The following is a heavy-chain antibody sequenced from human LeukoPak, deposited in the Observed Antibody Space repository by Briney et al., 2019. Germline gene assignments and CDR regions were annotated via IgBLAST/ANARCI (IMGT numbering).Heavy chain of an antibody. D-gene: IGHD5-12*01. CDR3: ARDSGYSGYLDY. V-gene: IGHV3-11*05. CDR1: GFTFSDYY. J-gene: IGHJ4*02. Sequence: GGSLRLSCAASGFTFSDYYMSWIRQAPGKGLEWVSYISSSSSYTDYADSVKGRFTISRDNAKNSLNLQMNSLRAEDTAVYYCARDSGYSGYLDYRGQGTLVTVSS. CDR2: ISSSSSYT.